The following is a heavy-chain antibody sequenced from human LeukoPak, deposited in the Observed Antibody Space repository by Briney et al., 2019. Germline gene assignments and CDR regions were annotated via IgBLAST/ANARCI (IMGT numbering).Heavy chain of an antibody. CDR1: GYTFTGYY. V-gene: IGHV1-2*02. J-gene: IGHJ5*02. Sequence: GASVKVSCKASGYTFTGYYMHWVRQAPGQGLEWMGWINPNSGGTNYAQKFQGRVTMTRDTSISTAYMELSRLRSDDTAVYYCARTPYDILTGTEDNWFDPWGQGTLVTVSS. CDR3: ARTPYDILTGTEDNWFDP. D-gene: IGHD3-9*01. CDR2: INPNSGGT.